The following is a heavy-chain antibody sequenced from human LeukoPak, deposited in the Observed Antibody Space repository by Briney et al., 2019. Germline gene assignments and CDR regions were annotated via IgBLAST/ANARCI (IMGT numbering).Heavy chain of an antibody. Sequence: SVKVSCKASGGTFSSYAISWVRQAPGQGLEWMGGIIPIFGTANYAQKFQGRVTITADESTSTAYMELSSLRSEDTAVYYCARGRVTMVRRLYYYYMDVWGKGTTVTVSS. CDR3: ARGRVTMVRRLYYYYMDV. V-gene: IGHV1-69*13. CDR1: GGTFSSYA. CDR2: IIPIFGTA. J-gene: IGHJ6*03. D-gene: IGHD3-10*01.